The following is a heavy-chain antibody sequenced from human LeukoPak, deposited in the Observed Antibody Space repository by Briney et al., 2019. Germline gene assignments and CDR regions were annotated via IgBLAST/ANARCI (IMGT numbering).Heavy chain of an antibody. CDR2: IWYDGSNK. V-gene: IGHV3-33*06. Sequence: GRSLRLSCAASGFTFSSYGMHWVRQAPGKGLEWVAVIWYDGSNKYYADSVKGRFTISRDNSKNTLYLHMDSLRAEDTAIYYCAKMRGIVITFGGVIFDSWGQGTLATVSS. J-gene: IGHJ4*02. D-gene: IGHD3-16*01. CDR1: GFTFSSYG. CDR3: AKMRGIVITFGGVIFDS.